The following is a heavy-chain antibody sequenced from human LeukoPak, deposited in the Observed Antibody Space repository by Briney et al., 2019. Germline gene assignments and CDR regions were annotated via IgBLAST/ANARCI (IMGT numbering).Heavy chain of an antibody. CDR1: GFTFSNAW. CDR2: IKSKTDGGTT. D-gene: IGHD2-15*01. J-gene: IGHJ4*02. CDR3: TTDSAVVAADS. V-gene: IGHV3-15*01. Sequence: GGSLRLSCAAPGFTFSNAWMSWVRQAPGKGLEWVGRIKSKTDGGTTDYAAPVKGRFTISRDDSKNTLYLQMNSLKTEDTAVYYCTTDSAVVAADSWGQGTLVTVSS.